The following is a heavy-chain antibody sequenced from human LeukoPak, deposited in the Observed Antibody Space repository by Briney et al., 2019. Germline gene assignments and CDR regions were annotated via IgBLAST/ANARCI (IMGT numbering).Heavy chain of an antibody. D-gene: IGHD3-10*01. CDR3: AGRAVVRSRSRDYYYYYGMDV. Sequence: ASVKVSCKVSGYTLTELSMLWVRQAPGKGLEWMGGFDPEDGETIYAQKFQGRVTMTEDTSTDTAYMELSSLRSEDTAVYHCAGRAVVRSRSRDYYYYYGMDVWGKGTTVTVSS. CDR1: GYTLTELS. CDR2: FDPEDGET. V-gene: IGHV1-24*01. J-gene: IGHJ6*04.